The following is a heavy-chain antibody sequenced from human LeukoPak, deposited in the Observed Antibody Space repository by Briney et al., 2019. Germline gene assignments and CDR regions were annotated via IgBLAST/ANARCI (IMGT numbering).Heavy chain of an antibody. V-gene: IGHV3-9*01. J-gene: IGHJ6*04. D-gene: IGHD1-14*01. CDR3: TKDIQGNQGLDV. CDR1: GFTFDDYA. Sequence: GGSLRLSCAASGFTFDDYAMHWVRQAPGKGLEWVSGISWNSGSIGYADSVKGRFTISRDNAKNSLYLQMNSLRAEDTALYYCTKDIQGNQGLDVWGKGTTVTVSS. CDR2: ISWNSGSI.